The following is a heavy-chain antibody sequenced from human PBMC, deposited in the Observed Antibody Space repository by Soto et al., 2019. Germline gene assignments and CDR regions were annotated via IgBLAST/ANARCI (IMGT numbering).Heavy chain of an antibody. V-gene: IGHV4-31*03. CDR1: GGSISSGGYY. J-gene: IGHJ5*02. Sequence: QVQLQESGPGLVKPSQTLSLTCTVSGGSISSGGYYWSWIRQHPGKGLEWIGYIYYSGSTYYNPSLKSRVTISVDTSKNQFSLKLSSVTAADTAVYYCARGLGRGGICSSTSCPYTNWFDPWGQGTLVTVSS. CDR3: ARGLGRGGICSSTSCPYTNWFDP. D-gene: IGHD2-2*01. CDR2: IYYSGST.